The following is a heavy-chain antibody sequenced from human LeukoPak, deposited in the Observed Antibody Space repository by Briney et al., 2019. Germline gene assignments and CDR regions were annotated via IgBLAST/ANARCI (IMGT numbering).Heavy chain of an antibody. J-gene: IGHJ6*03. D-gene: IGHD2-2*01. CDR3: ARALSYCSSTSCSLYYYYYYMDA. CDR2: ISSSSTTI. Sequence: PGGSLRLSCAASGFTFSSHNMNWVRQAPGKGLEWVSYISSSSTTIYQADSVEGRFTISRDNAKNSLYLQMNSLRAEDTAVYYCARALSYCSSTSCSLYYYYYYMDAWGKGTTVTVSS. CDR1: GFTFSSHN. V-gene: IGHV3-48*01.